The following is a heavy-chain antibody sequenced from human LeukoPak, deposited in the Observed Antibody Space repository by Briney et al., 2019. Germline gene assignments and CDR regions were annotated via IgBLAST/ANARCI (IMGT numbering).Heavy chain of an antibody. Sequence: PSETLSLTCAVYGESFSCYYWSWIRQPPGKGRGGIGEINHSGSTNYNPSLKRRVTISVATSKNQFSLKLSSVTAADTAVYYCARGGIQLWLDYWGQGTLVTVSS. V-gene: IGHV4-34*01. D-gene: IGHD5-18*01. J-gene: IGHJ4*02. CDR2: INHSGST. CDR1: GESFSCYY. CDR3: ARGGIQLWLDY.